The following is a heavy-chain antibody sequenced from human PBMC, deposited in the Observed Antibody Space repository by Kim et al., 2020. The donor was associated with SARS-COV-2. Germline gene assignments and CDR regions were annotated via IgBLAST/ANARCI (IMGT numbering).Heavy chain of an antibody. CDR1: GYTFSRYW. CDR2: IYPGDSIT. Sequence: GESLKISCQGSGYTFSRYWIGWVRQMPGKGLECVGFIYPGDSITKYSPSFQGHVTISVDESISTAYLQWSSLKASDSAIYYCTRHLPSSSPLGWFDPWGQGTLVTVSS. D-gene: IGHD6-6*01. CDR3: TRHLPSSSPLGWFDP. J-gene: IGHJ5*02. V-gene: IGHV5-51*01.